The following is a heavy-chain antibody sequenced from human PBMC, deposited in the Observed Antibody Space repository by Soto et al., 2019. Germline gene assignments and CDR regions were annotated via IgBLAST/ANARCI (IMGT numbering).Heavy chain of an antibody. J-gene: IGHJ6*03. CDR1: GYTFTRYY. V-gene: IGHV1-8*01. CDR2: MDPISCNT. Sequence: QVQLVQSGAEVKKPGASVKVSCKASGYTFTRYYINLVRKATGQGLEWMGWMDPISCNTGPAQKFQGKVTMTSKTSTSTAYMKLSILRSEDTAVYYCAGEYSSGGSCYSCCYNYMDVWGKGTPVTVSS. D-gene: IGHD2-15*01. CDR3: AGEYSSGGSCYSCCYNYMDV.